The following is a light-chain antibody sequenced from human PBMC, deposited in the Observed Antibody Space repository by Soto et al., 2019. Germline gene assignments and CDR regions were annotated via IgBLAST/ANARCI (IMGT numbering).Light chain of an antibody. CDR1: QSVATN. CDR2: NAS. CDR3: QQYNKWPPWT. J-gene: IGKJ1*01. Sequence: EIVMTQSPATLSVSPGERATLSCRASQSVATNLAWDQQKPGQAPRLLIYNASTTATGVPARFRGSGSGTEFTLTISSLQSEHFAVYYCQQYNKWPPWTFGQGTKVDIK. V-gene: IGKV3-15*01.